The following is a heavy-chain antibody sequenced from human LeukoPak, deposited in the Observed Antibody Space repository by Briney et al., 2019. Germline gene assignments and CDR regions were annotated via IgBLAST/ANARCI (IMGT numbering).Heavy chain of an antibody. D-gene: IGHD1-26*01. J-gene: IGHJ5*02. CDR3: ARQWELRGWFDP. Sequence: SETLSLTCTVSGGSISSYYWSWIRQPPGKGLEWIGYIYYSGSTNYHPSLKSRVTISVDTSKNQFSLKLSSVTAADTAVYYCARQWELRGWFDPWGQGTLVTVFS. CDR1: GGSISSYY. V-gene: IGHV4-59*08. CDR2: IYYSGST.